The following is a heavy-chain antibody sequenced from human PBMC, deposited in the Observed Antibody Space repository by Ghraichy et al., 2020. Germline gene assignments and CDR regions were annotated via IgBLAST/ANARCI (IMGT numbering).Heavy chain of an antibody. CDR3: AKEGSGWYRSWYFDL. D-gene: IGHD6-19*01. Sequence: GESLNISCAASGFTFSSYVMSWVRQAPGKGLEWVSAISGSGGSTYYADSVKGRFTISRDNSKNTLYLQMNSLRAEDTAVYYCAKEGSGWYRSWYFDLWGRGTLVT. CDR1: GFTFSSYV. CDR2: ISGSGGST. J-gene: IGHJ2*01. V-gene: IGHV3-23*01.